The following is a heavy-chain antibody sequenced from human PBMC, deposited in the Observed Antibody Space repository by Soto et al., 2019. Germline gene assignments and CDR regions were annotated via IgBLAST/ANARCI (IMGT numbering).Heavy chain of an antibody. J-gene: IGHJ4*02. CDR3: ARAPRGNYGYPSYFDY. Sequence: SETLSLTCTVSGGSVTSSSYSWGWIRQPPGKGLEWIGTIYYSENTYYNPSLMSRVTISVDTSKNQFSLKLSSVTAADTAVYYCARAPRGNYGYPSYFDYWGQGTLVTVSS. V-gene: IGHV4-39*07. CDR2: IYYSENT. CDR1: GGSVTSSSYS. D-gene: IGHD3-10*01.